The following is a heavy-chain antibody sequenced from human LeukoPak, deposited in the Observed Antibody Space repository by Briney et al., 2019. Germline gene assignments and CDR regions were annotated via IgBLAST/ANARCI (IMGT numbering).Heavy chain of an antibody. D-gene: IGHD3-10*01. CDR1: GFTFSSYA. CDR3: ARDRGRYGSGSYSDY. J-gene: IGHJ4*02. V-gene: IGHV3-30*02. CDR2: IRYDGSNK. Sequence: GGSLRLSCAASGFTFSSYAMHWVRQAPGKGLEWVAFIRYDGSNKYYADSVKGRFTISRDNSKNTLYLQMNSLRAEDTAVYYCARDRGRYGSGSYSDYWGQGTLVTVSS.